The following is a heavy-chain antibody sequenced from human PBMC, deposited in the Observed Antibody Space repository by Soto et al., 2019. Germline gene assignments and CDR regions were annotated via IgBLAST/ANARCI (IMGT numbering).Heavy chain of an antibody. V-gene: IGHV3-64D*08. Sequence: GGFLRLSCSASGFTFSMHCRHWVRQTPGKALEYVSAISRDGRSTFYADSVKGRFTISRDNSKNTLYLRTNSLRSDDTAVYYCVKEANPFINTLVVLIFDYWGQGTQVTVS. CDR3: VKEANPFINTLVVLIFDY. D-gene: IGHD3-22*01. CDR1: GFTFSMHC. CDR2: ISRDGRST. J-gene: IGHJ4*02.